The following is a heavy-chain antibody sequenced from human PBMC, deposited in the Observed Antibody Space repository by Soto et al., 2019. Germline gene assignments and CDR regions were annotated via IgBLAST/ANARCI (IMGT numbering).Heavy chain of an antibody. D-gene: IGHD2-21*01. Sequence: QVQLQQSGPGLVKPSGTLSLTCTVSGGSINSRNWWSWVRQPPGKGLEWIGEIYHSGSTNYKVSLQGRVTLLEDESKTHSSLMLRSVTAADRAVYFCARACTSTSCLGDDCEFPRVLDYWVQGTRVIVSS. CDR1: GGSINSRNW. J-gene: IGHJ4*02. CDR2: IYHSGST. CDR3: ARACTSTSCLGDDCEFPRVLDY. V-gene: IGHV4-4*02.